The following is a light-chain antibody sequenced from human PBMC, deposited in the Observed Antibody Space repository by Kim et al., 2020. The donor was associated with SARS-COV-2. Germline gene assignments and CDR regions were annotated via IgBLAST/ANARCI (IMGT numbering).Light chain of an antibody. Sequence: IVMTQSPATLSVSPGERATLSCRASQSISSYLAWYQQKPGQAPRLLIYGASTRATGIPATFSGSGSGTEFTLTISSLQSEDFAVYYCQQYNNWPLTFGQGTKVDIK. CDR2: GAS. CDR3: QQYNNWPLT. J-gene: IGKJ1*01. V-gene: IGKV3-15*01. CDR1: QSISSY.